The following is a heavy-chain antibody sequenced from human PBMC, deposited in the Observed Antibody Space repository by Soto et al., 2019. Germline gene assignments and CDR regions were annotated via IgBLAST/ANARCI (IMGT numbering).Heavy chain of an antibody. V-gene: IGHV1-8*01. J-gene: IGHJ5*02. Sequence: ASVKVSCKASGYTFTSYDINWVRQATGQGLEWMGWMNPNRGNTGYAQKFQGRVTMTRNTSISTAYMELSSLRSEDTAVYYCARGPRPPEYNNWFDPWGQGTLVTVSS. D-gene: IGHD6-6*01. CDR1: GYTFTSYD. CDR2: MNPNRGNT. CDR3: ARGPRPPEYNNWFDP.